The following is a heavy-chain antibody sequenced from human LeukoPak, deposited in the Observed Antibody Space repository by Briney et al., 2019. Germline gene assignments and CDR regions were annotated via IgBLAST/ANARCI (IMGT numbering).Heavy chain of an antibody. CDR1: GYSFTRKW. V-gene: IGHV5-51*01. Sequence: GESLKISCKGSGYSFTRKWIGWVRQMPGKGLGWMAIIYPGDSDTRYSPSFQGQVTISADKSINTAYLQWSSLKASDTAMYYCARRVVNNRNWYFDLWGRGTLVTVSS. CDR3: ARRVVNNRNWYFDL. CDR2: IYPGDSDT. D-gene: IGHD4-23*01. J-gene: IGHJ2*01.